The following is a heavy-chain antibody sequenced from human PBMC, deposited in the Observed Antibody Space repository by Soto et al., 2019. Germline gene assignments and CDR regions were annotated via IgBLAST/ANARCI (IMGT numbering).Heavy chain of an antibody. CDR1: GYIFTKYD. CDR2: INTATGDT. Sequence: QVQLVQSGAGVKKPGASVKVSCKPSGYIFTKYDMHWVRQAPGQRLEWMGWINTATGDTKYSQRFQGRVTITRDTSARTGFMGFNSLISEYTAGYYCARTRGYCYCCSCYPLDHWGQGTVVTVSS. J-gene: IGHJ4*02. CDR3: ARTRGYCYCCSCYPLDH. D-gene: IGHD2-15*01. V-gene: IGHV1-3*04.